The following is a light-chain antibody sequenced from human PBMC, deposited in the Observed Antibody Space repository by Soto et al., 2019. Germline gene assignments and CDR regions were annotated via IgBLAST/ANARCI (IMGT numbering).Light chain of an antibody. CDR1: SSDVGGYNY. V-gene: IGLV2-14*01. CDR2: EVS. CDR3: SSYTSSSTRV. J-gene: IGLJ1*01. Sequence: QSVLAQPAPVSGSPGQSLTISCTGTSSDVGGYNYVSWYQQHPGKAPKLMIYEVSNRPSGVSNRFSGSKSGNTASLTISGLQAEDEADYYCSSYTSSSTRVFGTGTKVTV.